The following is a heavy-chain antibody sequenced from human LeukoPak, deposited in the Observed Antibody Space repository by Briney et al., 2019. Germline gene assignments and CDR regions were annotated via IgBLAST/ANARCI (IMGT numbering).Heavy chain of an antibody. CDR1: GFTFSSYW. V-gene: IGHV3-7*01. CDR2: IKQDGREK. D-gene: IGHD3-3*01. J-gene: IGHJ4*02. CDR3: ERGGYDFWSGYYIDYYFDY. Sequence: PGGSLRLSCAASGFTFSSYWMSWVRQAPGKGLEWVANIKQDGREKSYVDSVKGRFTISRDNAKISLYLQMNRVRAEDRAVYYCERGGYDFWSGYYIDYYFDYWGQGTLVTVSS.